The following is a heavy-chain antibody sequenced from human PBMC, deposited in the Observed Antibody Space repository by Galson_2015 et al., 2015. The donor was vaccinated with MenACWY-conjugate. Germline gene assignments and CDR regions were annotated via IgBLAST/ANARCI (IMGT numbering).Heavy chain of an antibody. CDR2: TSSSSTTI. CDR3: AREYCSSITCLFDY. V-gene: IGHV3-48*04. CDR1: GFTFSTYS. Sequence: SLRLSCAASGFTFSTYSMNWVRQAPGKGLEWVSYTSSSSTTIHYADSVKGRFTISRDNAKNSLYLQMNSLRPEDTAVYYCAREYCSSITCLFDYWGQGALVTVSS. D-gene: IGHD2-2*01. J-gene: IGHJ4*02.